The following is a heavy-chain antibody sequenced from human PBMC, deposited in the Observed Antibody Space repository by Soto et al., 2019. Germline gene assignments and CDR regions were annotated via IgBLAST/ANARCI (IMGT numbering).Heavy chain of an antibody. CDR3: AQTRTAADGRY. Sequence: QITLKESGPTLVKPTQTLTLTCTFSGFSLSTSGVGVGWIRQPPGKALEWLALIYWDDDKRYSPSLKSRLTITKDTSKNQVVLTMTNMDPVDTATYYWAQTRTAADGRYWGQGTLVTVSS. CDR1: GFSLSTSGVG. V-gene: IGHV2-5*02. CDR2: IYWDDDK. D-gene: IGHD6-13*01. J-gene: IGHJ4*02.